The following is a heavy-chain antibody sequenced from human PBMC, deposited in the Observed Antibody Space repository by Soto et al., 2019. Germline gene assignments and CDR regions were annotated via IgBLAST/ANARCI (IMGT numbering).Heavy chain of an antibody. CDR1: GFTFRNYA. D-gene: IGHD3-3*01. J-gene: IGHJ4*02. CDR3: ARDGSMTISGRDDN. CDR2: IGHDGNLT. V-gene: IGHV3-33*08. Sequence: QVQLVESGGGVVQPGRSLSLSCVASGFTFRNYAMFWVRQPPGKGLEWVAYIGHDGNLTLYADSVKGRFTISRDNSKNTVDLQMSRLRLDDTGSYYCARDGSMTISGRDDNWGQGTLVTVS.